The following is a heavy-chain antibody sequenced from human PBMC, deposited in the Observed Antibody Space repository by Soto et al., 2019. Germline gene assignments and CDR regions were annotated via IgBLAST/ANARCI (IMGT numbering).Heavy chain of an antibody. J-gene: IGHJ6*02. CDR1: GFPVSNNY. CDR2: INTGGNT. CDR3: ARVDYNSYCQLYYGMDV. V-gene: IGHV3-66*01. D-gene: IGHD1-26*01. Sequence: EVQVVESGGGLVQPGGSLRLSCAASGFPVSNNYMSWVRQAPGKGLEWVSVINTGGNTYYADSVKGRFTISRDNSKNTLYLQRTSLRAEDTAVYYCARVDYNSYCQLYYGMDVWGQGTTVTVSS.